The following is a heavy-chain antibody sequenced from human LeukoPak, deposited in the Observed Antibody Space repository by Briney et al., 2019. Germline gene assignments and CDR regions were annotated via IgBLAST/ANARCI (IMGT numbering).Heavy chain of an antibody. J-gene: IGHJ5*02. CDR2: IKTDGRDT. CDR3: AKALMVRGDYNWFDP. V-gene: IGHV3-74*01. CDR1: GFTFSDYW. D-gene: IGHD3-10*01. Sequence: GGSLRLSCAASGFTFSDYWMHWVRQAPGKGLVWVSRIKTDGRDTNYADSVKGRFTISRDNAKNSLYLQMNSLRAEDTAVYYCAKALMVRGDYNWFDPWGQGTLVTVSS.